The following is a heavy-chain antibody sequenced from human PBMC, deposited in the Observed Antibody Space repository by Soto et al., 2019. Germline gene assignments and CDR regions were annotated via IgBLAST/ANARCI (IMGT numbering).Heavy chain of an antibody. V-gene: IGHV4-34*01. Sequence: ETLSLTCAVYGGSFSGYYWSWIRQPPGKGLEWIGEINHSGSTNYNPSLKSRVTISVDTSKNQFSLKLSSVTAADTAVYYCARGRDYYYGSGSYRGNYYYMDVWGKGTTVTVSS. CDR1: GGSFSGYY. CDR2: INHSGST. CDR3: ARGRDYYYGSGSYRGNYYYMDV. D-gene: IGHD3-10*01. J-gene: IGHJ6*03.